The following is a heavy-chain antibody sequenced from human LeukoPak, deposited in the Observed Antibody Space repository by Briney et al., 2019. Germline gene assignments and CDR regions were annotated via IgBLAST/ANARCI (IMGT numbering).Heavy chain of an antibody. CDR2: IKSRTDGGTI. CDR3: TTEGYCSGDNCYSFDH. CDR1: GLTFNEAW. V-gene: IGHV3-15*01. J-gene: IGHJ4*02. Sequence: GGSLRLSCAASGLTFNEAWMSRVRQAPGKGLEWVGRIKSRTDGGTIDYAAPVKGRFTISRADSKNTVYLQMNSLKTEDTAVYYCTTEGYCSGDNCYSFDHWGQGNLVTVSS. D-gene: IGHD2-15*01.